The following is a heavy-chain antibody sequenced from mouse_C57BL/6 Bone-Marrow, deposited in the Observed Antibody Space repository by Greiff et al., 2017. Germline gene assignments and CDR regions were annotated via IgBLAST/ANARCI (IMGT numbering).Heavy chain of an antibody. CDR2: IDPEDGET. Sequence: EVQLQQPGAELVKPGASVKLSCTASGFNFTDYYMHWVKQRTEQGLEWIGRIDPEDGETNYAPKFQGKATITADTSSNTAYQQLSSLTSEDTAVYYFAICGSSDEAWFAYWGQGTLVTVSA. CDR3: AICGSSDEAWFAY. D-gene: IGHD1-1*01. CDR1: GFNFTDYY. J-gene: IGHJ3*01. V-gene: IGHV14-2*01.